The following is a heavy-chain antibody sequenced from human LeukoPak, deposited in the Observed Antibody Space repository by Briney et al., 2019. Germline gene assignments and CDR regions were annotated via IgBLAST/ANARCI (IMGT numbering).Heavy chain of an antibody. CDR1: GVSITSYY. Sequence: SGTLSLTSTVSGVSITSYYWSWIREVAGKGLEYIGRISFSGSTNYNPSLGSRVTISSDTSKNHFSLRLTSVTAADTAVYYCARGGRPDYWGQGILVTVSS. V-gene: IGHV4-4*07. J-gene: IGHJ4*02. CDR2: ISFSGST. CDR3: ARGGRPDY.